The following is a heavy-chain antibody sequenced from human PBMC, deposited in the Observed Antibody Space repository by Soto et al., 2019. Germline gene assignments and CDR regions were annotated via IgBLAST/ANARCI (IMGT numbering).Heavy chain of an antibody. J-gene: IGHJ2*01. Sequence: QVQLVQSGAEVKKPGSSVTVSCKASGGTFSSYTISWVRQAPGQGLEWMGGIIPIFGTANYAQKFQGRVTXTXXXSXRTAYMELSSLRSEDTAVYYCARGNHRWLQLWYFDLWGRGPLVTVSS. CDR1: GGTFSSYT. D-gene: IGHD5-12*01. CDR3: ARGNHRWLQLWYFDL. CDR2: IIPIFGTA. V-gene: IGHV1-69*05.